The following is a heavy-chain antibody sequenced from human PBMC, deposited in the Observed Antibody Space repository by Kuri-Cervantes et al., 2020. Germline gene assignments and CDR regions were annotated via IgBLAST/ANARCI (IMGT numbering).Heavy chain of an antibody. J-gene: IGHJ4*02. V-gene: IGHV3-7*01. D-gene: IGHD4-17*01. Sequence: GESLKISCAASGFIFSDHYMDWVRQAPGKGLEWVANINQDGSEKNYVDSVRGRFTISRDNAKNSVYLQMNNLRVEDTAVYYCAREGTTVTTFFAYWGQGTLVTVSS. CDR2: INQDGSEK. CDR3: AREGTTVTTFFAY. CDR1: GFIFSDHY.